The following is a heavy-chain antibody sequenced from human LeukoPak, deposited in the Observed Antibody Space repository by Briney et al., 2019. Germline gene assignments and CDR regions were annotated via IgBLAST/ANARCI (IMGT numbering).Heavy chain of an antibody. CDR1: GFTFSSYT. CDR2: MSSSSSYI. D-gene: IGHD5-24*01. V-gene: IGHV3-21*01. Sequence: GGSLRLSCAASGFTFSSYTMNWVRQAPGKGLEWVSSMSSSSSYIYYADSVKGRFTISRDNAKNSLYLQMNSLRAEDTAMYYCAKVGTRMVTIVAPYYMDVWGKGTTVTVSS. CDR3: AKVGTRMVTIVAPYYMDV. J-gene: IGHJ6*03.